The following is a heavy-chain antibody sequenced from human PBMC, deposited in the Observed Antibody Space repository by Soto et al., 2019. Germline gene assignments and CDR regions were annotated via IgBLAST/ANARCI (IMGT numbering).Heavy chain of an antibody. CDR3: VTSYGSGYRAFDF. CDR1: GDTFNFYT. Sequence: QVQLVQSGSAVKKAGSSVKVSCKASGDTFNFYTINWVRQAPGLGLEWMGRFNPILSMSNYAQKFEGRVTITADKSTNTAYMELSRLRVEDTAMYYCVTSYGSGYRAFDFWGQGALVTVSS. V-gene: IGHV1-69*02. D-gene: IGHD3-10*01. J-gene: IGHJ4*02. CDR2: FNPILSMS.